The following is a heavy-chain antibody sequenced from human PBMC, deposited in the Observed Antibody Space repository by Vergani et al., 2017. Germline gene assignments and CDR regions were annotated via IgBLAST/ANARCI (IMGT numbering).Heavy chain of an antibody. CDR3: AKESYYDSSGPIDY. CDR1: GFTFSSYA. CDR2: ISGSGGST. J-gene: IGHJ4*02. D-gene: IGHD3-22*01. Sequence: VELVESGGGVVQPGRSLRLSCAASGFTFSSYAMSWVRQAPGKGLEWVSAISGSGGSTYYADSVKGRFTISRDNSKNTLYLQMNSLRAEDTAVYYCAKESYYDSSGPIDYWGQGTLVTVSS. V-gene: IGHV3-23*04.